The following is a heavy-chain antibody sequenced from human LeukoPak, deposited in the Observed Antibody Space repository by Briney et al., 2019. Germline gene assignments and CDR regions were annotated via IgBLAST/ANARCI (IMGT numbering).Heavy chain of an antibody. Sequence: GSLRLSCAASGFTFSSYAMSWIRQPPGKGLEWIGEINHSGSTNYNPSLKSRVTISVDTSKNQFSLKLSSVTAADTAVYYCARGPPSYCSSTSCYLDYWGQGTLVTVSS. J-gene: IGHJ4*02. CDR3: ARGPPSYCSSTSCYLDY. CDR1: GFTFSSYA. D-gene: IGHD2-2*01. V-gene: IGHV4-34*01. CDR2: INHSGST.